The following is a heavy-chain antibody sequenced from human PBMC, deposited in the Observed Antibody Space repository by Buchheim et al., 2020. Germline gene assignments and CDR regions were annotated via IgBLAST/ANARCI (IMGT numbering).Heavy chain of an antibody. J-gene: IGHJ5*01. D-gene: IGHD1-26*01. CDR2: IYHSGST. CDR3: VRDRGGSSFDS. V-gene: IGHV4-4*02. CDR1: GGSITSGNW. Sequence: QVQLQESGPGLVKPSGTLSLICAVSGGSITSGNWWSWVRQPPGGGLEWIGEIYHSGSTHYNPSLKSRVTISVDKSKHQFSLELTSVTAADTAVYYCVRDRGGSSFDSWGQGTL.